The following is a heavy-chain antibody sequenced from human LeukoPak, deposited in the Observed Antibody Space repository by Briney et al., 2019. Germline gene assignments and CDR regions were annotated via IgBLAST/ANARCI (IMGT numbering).Heavy chain of an antibody. Sequence: GGSLRLSCAASGFTFSSYEMNWVRQAPGKGLEWVSYISSSGSTIYYADSVKGRFTISRDNAKNSLYLQMNSLRAEDTAVYYCASQRWLFDYWGQGTLVTVSS. CDR2: ISSSGSTI. D-gene: IGHD5-24*01. CDR1: GFTFSSYE. CDR3: ASQRWLFDY. V-gene: IGHV3-48*03. J-gene: IGHJ4*02.